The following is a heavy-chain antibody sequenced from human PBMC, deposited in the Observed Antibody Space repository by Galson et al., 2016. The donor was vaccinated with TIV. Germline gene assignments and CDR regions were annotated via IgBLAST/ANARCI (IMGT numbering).Heavy chain of an antibody. CDR2: IYSGGTP. V-gene: IGHV3-53*05. D-gene: IGHD6-19*01. Sequence: SLRLSCAASGFAVSSNQMNWVRQAPGKGLEWVSTIYSGGTPEYADSVKGRFTTSRENYKSTTYLQMNLLKTEDTAVYYCARHVSGWSFDYWGQGTLVTVSS. J-gene: IGHJ4*02. CDR3: ARHVSGWSFDY. CDR1: GFAVSSNQ.